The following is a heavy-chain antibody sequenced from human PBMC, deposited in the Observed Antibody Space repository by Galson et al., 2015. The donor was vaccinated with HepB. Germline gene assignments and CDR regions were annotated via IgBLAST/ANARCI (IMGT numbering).Heavy chain of an antibody. J-gene: IGHJ3*02. D-gene: IGHD2-21*01. CDR3: ARDELAYWGGDCFPAAFDI. V-gene: IGHV1-2*02. CDR1: GYTFTGYY. CDR2: INPNSGGT. Sequence: SLKVSCTASGYTFTGYYMHWVRQAPGQGLEWMGWINPNSGGTNYAQKFQGRVTMTRDTSISTAYMELSRLRSDDTAVYYCARDELAYWGGDCFPAAFDIWGQGTMVTVSS.